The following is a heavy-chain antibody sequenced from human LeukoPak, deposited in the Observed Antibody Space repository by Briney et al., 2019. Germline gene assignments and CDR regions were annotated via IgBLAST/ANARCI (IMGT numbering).Heavy chain of an antibody. CDR2: IYYSGST. V-gene: IGHV4-39*01. J-gene: IGHJ4*02. D-gene: IGHD1-1*01. CDR3: ARHSPLQLERRPFDY. CDR1: GGSISSSSYY. Sequence: SETLSLTCTVSGGSISSSSYYWGWIRQPPGKGLEWIGSIYYSGSTYYNPSLKSRVTISVDTSKNQFSLKLSSVTAADTAVYYCARHSPLQLERRPFDYWGQGTLVTVSS.